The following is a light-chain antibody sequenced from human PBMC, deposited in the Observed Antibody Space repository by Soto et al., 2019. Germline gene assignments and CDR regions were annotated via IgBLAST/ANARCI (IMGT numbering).Light chain of an antibody. CDR2: ELT. CDR3: TSYRRPDPGV. V-gene: IGLV2-14*01. Sequence: QSALTQPASVSGSPGQSITISCTGTSSDVGGYNYVSWFQQHPGKAPKLLIYELTNRPSGVSKRISGSKSGNTASLTISGLQAEDEGVYYCTSYRRPDPGVFGGGTKLTVL. CDR1: SSDVGGYNY. J-gene: IGLJ3*02.